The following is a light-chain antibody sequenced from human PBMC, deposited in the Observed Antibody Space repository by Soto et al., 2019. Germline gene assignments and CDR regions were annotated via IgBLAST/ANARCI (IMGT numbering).Light chain of an antibody. CDR1: SSDVGGYDY. V-gene: IGLV2-14*01. J-gene: IGLJ1*01. Sequence: QSALTQPAPVSGSPGQSITISCTGTSSDVGGYDYVSWYQQHPGKAPKLMIYEVTNRPSGVSNRFSGSRSGNTASLTISGLLAEDEADYYCSSYTSRTSLSFVFGAGTKVTVL. CDR2: EVT. CDR3: SSYTSRTSLSFV.